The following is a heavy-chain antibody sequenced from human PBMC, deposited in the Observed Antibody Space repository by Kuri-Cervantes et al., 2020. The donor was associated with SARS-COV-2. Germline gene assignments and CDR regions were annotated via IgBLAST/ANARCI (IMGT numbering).Heavy chain of an antibody. CDR2: IYYSGST. CDR3: ARQMMSSITIFGVVITKNWFDP. V-gene: IGHV4-39*01. Sequence: GSLRLSCTVSGGSISSSSYYWGWIRQPPGKGLEWIGSIYYSGSTYYNPSLKSRVTISVDTSKNQFSLKLSSVTAADTAVHYCARQMMSSITIFGVVITKNWFDPWGQGTLVTVSS. CDR1: GGSISSSSYY. D-gene: IGHD3-3*01. J-gene: IGHJ5*02.